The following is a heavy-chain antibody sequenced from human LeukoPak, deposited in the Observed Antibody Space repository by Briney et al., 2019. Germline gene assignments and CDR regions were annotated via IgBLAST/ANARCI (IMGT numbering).Heavy chain of an antibody. D-gene: IGHD3-9*01. CDR2: INHSGST. V-gene: IGHV4-34*01. CDR1: GGSFSGYY. Sequence: SETLSLTCAVYGGSFSGYYWSWIRQPPGKGLEWIGEINHSGSTNYNPSLKSRVTISVDTSKNQFSLKLSSVTAAGTAVYYCARGGGYDILTGYYVTRFDYWGQGTLVTVSS. CDR3: ARGGGYDILTGYYVTRFDY. J-gene: IGHJ4*02.